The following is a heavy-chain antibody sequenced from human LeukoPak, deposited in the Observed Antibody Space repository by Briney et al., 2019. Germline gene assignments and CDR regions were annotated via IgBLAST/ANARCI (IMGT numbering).Heavy chain of an antibody. Sequence: GGSLRLSCAASEFTVSSNYMTWVRQAPGKGLEWVSVIYSGGSTYYADSVKGRFTISRDNSKNTLYLQMNSLRAEDTAVYYCAGGARRQQPFDYWGQGTLVTASS. CDR2: IYSGGST. V-gene: IGHV3-66*01. CDR1: EFTVSSNY. D-gene: IGHD6-13*01. CDR3: AGGARRQQPFDY. J-gene: IGHJ4*02.